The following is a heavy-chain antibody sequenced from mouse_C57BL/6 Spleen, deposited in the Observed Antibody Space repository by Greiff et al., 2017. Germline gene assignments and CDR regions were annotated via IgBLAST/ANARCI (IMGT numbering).Heavy chain of an antibody. CDR2: INPNNGGT. CDR1: GYTFTDYY. J-gene: IGHJ3*01. Sequence: EVQLQQSGPELVNPGASVKISCKASGYTFTDYYMNWVKQSHGKSLEWIGDINPNNGGTSYNQKFKGKATLTVDKSSSTAYMELRSLTSEDSAVYYCARSRTGTWGFAYWGQGTLVTVSA. CDR3: ARSRTGTWGFAY. D-gene: IGHD4-1*01. V-gene: IGHV1-26*01.